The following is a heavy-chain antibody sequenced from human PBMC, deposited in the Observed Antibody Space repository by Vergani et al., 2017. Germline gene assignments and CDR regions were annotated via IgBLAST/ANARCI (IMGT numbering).Heavy chain of an antibody. Sequence: EVQLVESGGGIVKPGGSLRLSCVASGFSFRNAWMNWVRRTPGKGLEWVGRIKSTFDRGTTDYAAAVKGRFTISRDDSKNTLFLQMNGVKTEDIGVYYCTTDPRYCGDGSCYWLRDHHYYGRDVWGQGTTVTVSS. D-gene: IGHD2-21*01. CDR1: GFSFRNAW. CDR3: TTDPRYCGDGSCYWLRDHHYYGRDV. CDR2: IKSTFDRGTT. V-gene: IGHV3-15*07. J-gene: IGHJ6*02.